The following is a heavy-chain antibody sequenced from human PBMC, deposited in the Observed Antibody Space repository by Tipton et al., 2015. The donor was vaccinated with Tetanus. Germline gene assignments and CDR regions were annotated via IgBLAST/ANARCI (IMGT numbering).Heavy chain of an antibody. D-gene: IGHD3-3*01. CDR2: INHSGST. V-gene: IGHV4-34*01. J-gene: IGHJ5*02. Sequence: TLSLTCAVYGGSFSGYYWSWIRQPPGKGLEWIGEINHSGSTNYNPSLKSRVTISVDTSKNQFSLKLSSVTAADTAVYYCARVDFWSGYFSIDPWGRGTLVTVSS. CDR1: GGSFSGYY. CDR3: ARVDFWSGYFSIDP.